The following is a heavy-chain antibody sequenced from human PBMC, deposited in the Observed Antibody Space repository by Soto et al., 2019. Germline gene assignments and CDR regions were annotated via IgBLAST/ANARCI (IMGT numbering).Heavy chain of an antibody. CDR2: IKQDGSEK. CDR1: GFTFSSYW. CDR3: ARFGLLRRGHYYYGMDV. V-gene: IGHV3-7*03. J-gene: IGHJ6*02. Sequence: XGSLRLSCAASGFTFSSYWMSWVRQAPGKGLEWVANIKQDGSEKYYVDSVKGRFTISRDNAKNSLYLQMNSLRAEDTAVYYCARFGLLRRGHYYYGMDVWGQGTTVTVSS. D-gene: IGHD2-15*01.